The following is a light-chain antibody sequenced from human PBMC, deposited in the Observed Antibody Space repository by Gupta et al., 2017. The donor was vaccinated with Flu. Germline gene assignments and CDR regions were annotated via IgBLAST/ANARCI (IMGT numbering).Light chain of an antibody. CDR3: AAWDDNRSGRL. CDR1: SSNIGSNS. J-gene: IGLJ2*01. V-gene: IGLV1-47*01. Sequence: QSVLTQPPSASGTPGQRVTISCSGSSSNIGSNSVFWYQQLPGTAPKLLIYWSNQRPSGVPDRFSGSKSGTSGSLVISGLRAEDEGDYYCAAWDDNRSGRLFGGGTKLTVL. CDR2: WSN.